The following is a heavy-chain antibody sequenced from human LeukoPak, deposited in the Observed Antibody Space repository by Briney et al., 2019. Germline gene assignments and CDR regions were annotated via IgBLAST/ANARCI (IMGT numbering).Heavy chain of an antibody. Sequence: PSETLSLTCAVYGGSFSGYYWSWIRQHPGKGLEWIGYIYYSGSTYYNPSLKSRVTISVDTSKNQFSLKLSSVTAADTAVYYCAREEEKQQLRWFDPWGQGTLVTVSS. CDR3: AREEEKQQLRWFDP. D-gene: IGHD6-13*01. J-gene: IGHJ5*02. V-gene: IGHV4-31*11. CDR1: GGSFSGYY. CDR2: IYYSGST.